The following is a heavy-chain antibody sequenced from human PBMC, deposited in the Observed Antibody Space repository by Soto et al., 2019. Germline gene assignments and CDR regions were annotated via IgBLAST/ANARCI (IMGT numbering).Heavy chain of an antibody. D-gene: IGHD3-10*01. V-gene: IGHV1-69*04. CDR3: ARDTTGSGSYRYYYYYMDV. J-gene: IGHJ6*03. CDR1: GGTFSSYT. Sequence: GVSVKVSCKASGGTFSSYTISWVRQAPGQGLEWMGRIIPILGIANYAQKFQGRVTITADKSTSTAYMELSSLRSEDTAVYYCARDTTGSGSYRYYYYYMDVWGKGTTVTV. CDR2: IIPILGIA.